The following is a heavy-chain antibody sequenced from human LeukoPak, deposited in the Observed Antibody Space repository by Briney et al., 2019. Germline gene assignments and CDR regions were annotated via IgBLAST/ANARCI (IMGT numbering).Heavy chain of an antibody. D-gene: IGHD2-2*01. V-gene: IGHV3-23*01. CDR1: GFTFSSYS. Sequence: GGSLRLSCAASGFTFSSYSMNWVRQAPGKGLEWVSAISGSGGSTYYADSVKGRFTISRDNSKNTLYLQMNSLRAEDTAVYYCAKKAGCSSTSCYYFDYWGQGTLVTVSS. CDR3: AKKAGCSSTSCYYFDY. J-gene: IGHJ4*02. CDR2: ISGSGGST.